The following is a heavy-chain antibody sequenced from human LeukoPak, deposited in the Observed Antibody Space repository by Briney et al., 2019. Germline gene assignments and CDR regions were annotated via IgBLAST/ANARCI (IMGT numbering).Heavy chain of an antibody. CDR2: FDPEDGET. D-gene: IGHD1-26*01. J-gene: IGHJ3*02. CDR3: ARRRYSGSYYREFDTFDI. V-gene: IGHV1-24*01. CDR1: GYTLTELS. Sequence: ASVKVSCKVSGYTLTELSMHWVRQAPGKGLEWMGGFDPEDGETIYAQKFQGRVTMTEDTSTDTAYMELSSLRSEDTAVYYCARRRYSGSYYREFDTFDIWGQGTMVTVSS.